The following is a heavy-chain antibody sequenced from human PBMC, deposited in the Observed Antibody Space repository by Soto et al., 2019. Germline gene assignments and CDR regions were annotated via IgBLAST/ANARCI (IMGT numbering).Heavy chain of an antibody. CDR1: GFTFSSYG. D-gene: IGHD2-8*01. V-gene: IGHV3-30*18. Sequence: GGSLRLSCAASGFTFSSYGMHWVRQAPGKGLEWVAVISYDGSNKYYADSVKGRFTISRDNSKNTLYLQMNSLRAEDTAVYYCAKGTHCTNGVCSTTPSKFDYWGQGTLVTVSS. CDR3: AKGTHCTNGVCSTTPSKFDY. CDR2: ISYDGSNK. J-gene: IGHJ4*02.